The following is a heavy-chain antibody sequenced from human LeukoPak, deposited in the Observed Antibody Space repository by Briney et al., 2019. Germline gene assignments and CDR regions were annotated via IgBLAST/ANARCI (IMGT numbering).Heavy chain of an antibody. CDR2: IKQDGSEK. CDR1: GFTFSSYW. CDR3: AKFSDSGWEFDY. Sequence: PGGSLRLSCVASGFTFSSYWMSWVRQAPGKGLEWVANIKQDGSEKYYVDSVKGRFTISRDNAKNALFLQMNSLRVEDTAVYYCAKFSDSGWEFDYWGQGTLVTVSS. V-gene: IGHV3-7*01. J-gene: IGHJ4*02. D-gene: IGHD6-19*01.